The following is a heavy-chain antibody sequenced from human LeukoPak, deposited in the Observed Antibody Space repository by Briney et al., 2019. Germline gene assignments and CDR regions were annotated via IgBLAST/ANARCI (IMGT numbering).Heavy chain of an antibody. CDR2: IYFSGST. D-gene: IGHD6-6*01. J-gene: IGHJ4*02. Sequence: SETLSLTCTVSGGSIRSHCWSWVRQPPGKGLEWIGYIYFSGSTNYNPSLKSRVTISMGTSENQFSLKLSSVTAADTAVYYCARGAAPHYSDHWGQGTLVTVSS. CDR3: ARGAAPHYSDH. V-gene: IGHV4-59*11. CDR1: GGSIRSHC.